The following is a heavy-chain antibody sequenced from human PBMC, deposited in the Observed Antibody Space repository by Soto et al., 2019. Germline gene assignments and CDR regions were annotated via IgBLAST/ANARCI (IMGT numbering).Heavy chain of an antibody. Sequence: SETLSLTCTISGGSFSSGDYYWSWIRQAPGKGLEWIGYIYYSGSTYYNPSLKSRVTISVDTSKNQFSLKLSSVTAADTAVYYCARCLGSSGYSLDAFDIWGQGTMVTVSS. CDR3: ARCLGSSGYSLDAFDI. D-gene: IGHD3-22*01. CDR1: GGSFSSGDYY. CDR2: IYYSGST. V-gene: IGHV4-30-4*01. J-gene: IGHJ3*02.